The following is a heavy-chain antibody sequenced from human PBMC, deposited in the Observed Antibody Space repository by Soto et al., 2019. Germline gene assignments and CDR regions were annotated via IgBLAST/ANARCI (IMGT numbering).Heavy chain of an antibody. D-gene: IGHD6-6*01. J-gene: IGHJ4*02. CDR3: ARDGPYSSSSGPLDY. CDR2: ISAYNGNT. Sequence: GASVKVSCKASGYTFTSYGISWVRQAPGQGLEWMGWISAYNGNTNYAQKLQGRVTMTTDTSTSTAYMELRSLRSDDTAVYYCARDGPYSSSSGPLDYWGQGTLVTVSS. CDR1: GYTFTSYG. V-gene: IGHV1-18*04.